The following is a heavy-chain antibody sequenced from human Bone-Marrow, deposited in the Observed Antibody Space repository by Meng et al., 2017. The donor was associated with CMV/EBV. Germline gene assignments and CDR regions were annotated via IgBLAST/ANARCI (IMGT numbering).Heavy chain of an antibody. D-gene: IGHD1-26*01. CDR1: GFTFSDYS. Sequence: GGSLRLSCAASGFTFSDYSMNWVRQAPGKGLEWVSYISSASSTITYADSVRGRFTISRDNAKNSLFLQMNSLRAEDTAVYYCAREGGSYYGGYYFDYWGQGTTVTVSS. J-gene: IGHJ4*03. CDR3: AREGGSYYGGYYFDY. CDR2: ISSASSTI. V-gene: IGHV3-48*04.